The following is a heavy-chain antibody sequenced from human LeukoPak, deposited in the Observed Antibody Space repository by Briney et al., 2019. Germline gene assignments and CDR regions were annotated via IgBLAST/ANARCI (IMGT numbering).Heavy chain of an antibody. Sequence: SETLSLTCAVEGGAFNDYYWXXXRQSPEKGLEWVAEIXXXGSTIYNPSLKNRVTMSXXTTRPHFSHQLTWLPAADAAVYFCARRGIWIQWNFEYWGQGVLVTVSS. CDR3: ARRGIWIQWNFEY. J-gene: IGHJ4*02. CDR1: GGAFNDYY. D-gene: IGHD5-12*01. CDR2: IXXXGST. V-gene: IGHV4-34*01.